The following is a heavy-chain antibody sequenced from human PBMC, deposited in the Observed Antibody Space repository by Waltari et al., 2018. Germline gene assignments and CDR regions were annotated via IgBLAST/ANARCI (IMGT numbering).Heavy chain of an antibody. CDR2: IIPIFGTA. J-gene: IGHJ6*02. CDR1: GGTFSSYA. V-gene: IGHV1-69*05. CDR3: ALRRGNSYGRRNYYYYYGMDV. D-gene: IGHD5-18*01. Sequence: QVQLVQSGAEGKKPGSSVKVSCKASGGTFSSYAISWVRQAPGQGLEWMGGIIPIFGTANYAQKFQGRVTITTDESTSTAYMELSSLRSEDTAVYYCALRRGNSYGRRNYYYYYGMDVWGQGTTVTVSS.